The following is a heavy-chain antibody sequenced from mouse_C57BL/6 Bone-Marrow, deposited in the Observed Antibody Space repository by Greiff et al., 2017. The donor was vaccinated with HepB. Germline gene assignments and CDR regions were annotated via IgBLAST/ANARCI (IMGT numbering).Heavy chain of an antibody. J-gene: IGHJ4*01. CDR3: ARRIYYGNHYYAMDY. CDR1: GYTFTSYG. Sequence: VKLMESGAELARPGASVKLSCKASGYTFTSYGISWVKQRTGQGLEWIGEIYPRSGNTYYNEKFKGKATLTADKSSSTAYMELRSLTSEDSAVYFCARRIYYGNHYYAMDYWGQGTSVTVSS. CDR2: IYPRSGNT. V-gene: IGHV1-81*01. D-gene: IGHD2-1*01.